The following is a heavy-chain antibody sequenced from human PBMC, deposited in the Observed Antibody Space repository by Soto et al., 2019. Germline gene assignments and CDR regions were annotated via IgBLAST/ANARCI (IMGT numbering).Heavy chain of an antibody. J-gene: IGHJ3*02. Sequence: SETLSLTCTVFGGSISSFYWSWIRQPPGKGLEWIGYIYYSGSTNYNPSLKSRVTISVDTSKNQFSLKLSSVTAADTAVYYCASFPAYGDAGAFDIWGKGTMVTVSS. CDR1: GGSISSFY. CDR3: ASFPAYGDAGAFDI. V-gene: IGHV4-59*01. CDR2: IYYSGST. D-gene: IGHD4-17*01.